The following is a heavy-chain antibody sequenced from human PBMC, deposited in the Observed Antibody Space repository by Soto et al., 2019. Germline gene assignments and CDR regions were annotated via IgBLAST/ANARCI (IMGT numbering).Heavy chain of an antibody. CDR2: FFSDAEG. CDR3: ARMDGDYNYYGLDV. J-gene: IGHJ6*02. Sequence: QVTLKESGPVLVKPTETLTLTCSVSGFSLTNGRRGGSWIRQPPGKALEWLAHFFSDAEGSYSTSMQSRLNMYKDSSGSQVVLTMTTMAPADTATYFCARMDGDYNYYGLDVWGHGIAVTVSS. V-gene: IGHV2-26*01. D-gene: IGHD4-17*01. CDR1: GFSLTNGRRG.